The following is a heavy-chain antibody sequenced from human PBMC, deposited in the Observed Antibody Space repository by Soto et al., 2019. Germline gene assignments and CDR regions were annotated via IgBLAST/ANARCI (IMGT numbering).Heavy chain of an antibody. CDR1: AYSFTSYW. J-gene: IGHJ4*02. D-gene: IGHD3-16*01. Sequence: GESLKISCHVSAYSFTSYWIGWVRQMPGKGLEWMGIIYTGDSDTRYSPSFQGQVTISADKSFSTVYRQWSSLKALDTAMYDCARLLTHVWFDYWGQGTLVTVSS. V-gene: IGHV5-51*01. CDR3: ARLLTHVWFDY. CDR2: IYTGDSDT.